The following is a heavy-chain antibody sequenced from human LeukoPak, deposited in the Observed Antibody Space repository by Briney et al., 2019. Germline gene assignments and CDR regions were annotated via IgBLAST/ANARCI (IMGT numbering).Heavy chain of an antibody. CDR1: GFTFSNYA. V-gene: IGHV3-23*01. J-gene: IGHJ4*02. CDR3: AKGTYSSSPRDY. Sequence: PGGSLRLSCAASGFTFSNYAMSWVRQAPGKGLEWVSAISGSGGSTYYAGSVKGRFTISRDNSKNTLSLQMNSLRAGDTAIYYCAKGTYSSSPRDYWGQGTLVTVSS. CDR2: ISGSGGST. D-gene: IGHD6-6*01.